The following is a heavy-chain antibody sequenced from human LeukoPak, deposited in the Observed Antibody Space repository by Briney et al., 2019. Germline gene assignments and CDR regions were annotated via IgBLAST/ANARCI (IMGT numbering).Heavy chain of an antibody. V-gene: IGHV3-23*01. J-gene: IGHJ4*02. CDR3: AKRGVVIRVILVGFHKEAYYFDS. Sequence: GGSLRLSCAVSGITLSNYGTSWVREAPGKGLEWGAGICDSGGRTKYADSVKGRFTISRDNSKNTLYLQMNSLRAEDTAVYFCAKRGVVIRVILVGFHKEAYYFDSWGQGALVTVSS. CDR2: ICDSGGRT. D-gene: IGHD3-22*01. CDR1: GITLSNYG.